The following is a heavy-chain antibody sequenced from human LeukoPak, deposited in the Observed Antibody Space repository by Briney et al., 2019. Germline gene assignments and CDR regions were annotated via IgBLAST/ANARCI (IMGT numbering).Heavy chain of an antibody. CDR3: TRHPADSSGSGRVDY. CDR1: GYTFTGYY. CDR2: INPNSGGT. D-gene: IGHD3-22*01. V-gene: IGHV1-2*02. Sequence: ASVKVSCKASGYTFTGYYMHWVRQAPGQGLEWMGWINPNSGGTNYAQKFQGRVTMTRDTSISTAYMELSRLRSDDTAVYYCTRHPADSSGSGRVDYWGQGTLVTVSS. J-gene: IGHJ4*02.